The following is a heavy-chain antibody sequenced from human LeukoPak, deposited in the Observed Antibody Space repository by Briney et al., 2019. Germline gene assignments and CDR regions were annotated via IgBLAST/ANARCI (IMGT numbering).Heavy chain of an antibody. CDR3: AGDSSVIYCSSPSCYWHYFDY. CDR1: AFTFSNHA. J-gene: IGHJ4*02. CDR2: ISYDGSNK. D-gene: IGHD2-2*01. V-gene: IGHV3-30*04. Sequence: GGSLRLSCAASAFTFSNHAMHWVRQAPGKGLEWVAVISYDGSNKHHADSVKGRFTISRDNSKNTLFLQMNSLKPEDTAVYYCAGDSSVIYCSSPSCYWHYFDYWGQGTLVTVSS.